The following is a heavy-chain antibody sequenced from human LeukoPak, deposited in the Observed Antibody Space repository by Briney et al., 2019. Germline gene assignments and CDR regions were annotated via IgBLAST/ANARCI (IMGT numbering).Heavy chain of an antibody. D-gene: IGHD2-2*01. CDR1: GYTFTNYY. CDR2: INPNSGGT. CDR3: ARANFLYCSSTTCLFDY. Sequence: ASVKVSCKASGYTFTNYYIHWIRQAPGQGLEWLGWINPNSGGTDYAQKFQGRVTMTRDTSISTAHMEVSRLRSDDTAVYYCARANFLYCSSTTCLFDYWGQGTLVTVSS. J-gene: IGHJ4*02. V-gene: IGHV1-2*02.